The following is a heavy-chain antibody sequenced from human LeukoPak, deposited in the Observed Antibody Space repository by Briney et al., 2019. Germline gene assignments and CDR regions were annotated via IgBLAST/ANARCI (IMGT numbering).Heavy chain of an antibody. J-gene: IGHJ4*02. CDR3: AKGPGDYYDSSGYFD. Sequence: GGSLRLSCAASGFTFSSYEMNWVRQAPGKGLEWVSSISSSSSYIYYADSVKGRFTISRDNSKNTLYLQMNSLRAEDTAVYYCAKGPGDYYDSSGYFDWGQGTLVTVSS. V-gene: IGHV3-21*04. CDR1: GFTFSSYE. D-gene: IGHD3-22*01. CDR2: ISSSSSYI.